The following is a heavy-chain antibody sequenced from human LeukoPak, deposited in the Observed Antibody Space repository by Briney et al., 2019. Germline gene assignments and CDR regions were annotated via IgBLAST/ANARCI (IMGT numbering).Heavy chain of an antibody. D-gene: IGHD3-3*01. J-gene: IGHJ6*03. CDR2: IYYSGST. Sequence: SETLSLTCTVSGGSISSSSYYWGWIRQPPGKGLEWIGSIYYSGSTYYNPSLKSRVTISVDTSKNQFSLKLSSVTAADTAVYYCANEYSYYDFWSGYYEGNYYYYMDVWGKGTTVTVSS. V-gene: IGHV4-39*01. CDR1: GGSISSSSYY. CDR3: ANEYSYYDFWSGYYEGNYYYYMDV.